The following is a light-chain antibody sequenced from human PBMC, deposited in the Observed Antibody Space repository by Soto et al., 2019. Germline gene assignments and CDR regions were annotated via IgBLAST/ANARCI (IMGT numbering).Light chain of an antibody. V-gene: IGKV1-8*01. CDR3: QQYYSYPRT. CDR1: QGISSY. J-gene: IGKJ1*01. Sequence: AIRMTQSPSSLSASTGDRVTITCXASQGISSYLAWYQQKPGKAPKLLIYAASTLQSGVPSRFSGSGSGTDFTLTISCLQSEDFATYYCQQYYSYPRTFGQGTKVDIK. CDR2: AAS.